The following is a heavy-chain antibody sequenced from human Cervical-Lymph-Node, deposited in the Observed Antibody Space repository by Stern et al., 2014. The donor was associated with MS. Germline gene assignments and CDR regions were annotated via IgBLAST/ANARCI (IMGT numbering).Heavy chain of an antibody. CDR3: ARDSVAAPFDY. CDR1: GFTFSSYS. V-gene: IGHV3-21*01. CDR2: ISSSSSYI. D-gene: IGHD6-19*01. J-gene: IGHJ4*02. Sequence: EVHLVESGGGLVKPGGSLRLSCAASGFTFSSYSMNWVRQAPGKGLEWVSSISSSSSYIYYADSVKGRFTISRDNAKNALYLQMNSLRAEDTAVYYCARDSVAAPFDYWGQGTLVTVSS.